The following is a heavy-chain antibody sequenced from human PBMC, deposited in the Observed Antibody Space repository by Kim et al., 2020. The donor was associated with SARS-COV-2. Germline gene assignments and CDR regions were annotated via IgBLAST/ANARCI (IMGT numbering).Heavy chain of an antibody. CDR3: AKDQSGNYYYYSGMDV. D-gene: IGHD1-26*01. CDR1: GFRFSSHA. CDR2: ISGGGDTI. V-gene: IGHV3-23*01. Sequence: GGSLRLSCVASGFRFSSHAMTWVRQAPGKGLERVSIISGGGDTIYYADSVKGRFTVSRDNSKNTLYLQMNSLRAEDTALCFCAKDQSGNYYYYSGMDVWG. J-gene: IGHJ6*01.